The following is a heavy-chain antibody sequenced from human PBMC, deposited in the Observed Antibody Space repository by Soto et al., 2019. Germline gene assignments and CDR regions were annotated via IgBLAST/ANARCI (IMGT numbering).Heavy chain of an antibody. CDR1: GFTFSDYA. J-gene: IGHJ4*02. Sequence: VQLVESGGGVVQPGRSLRLSCAASGFTFSDYAMHWVRQAPGNGLGWVAVVSHDGRNTHYADSVKGRFTISRDSYKNTVSLEMTSLRAEEKAVYYCAKGGRQWLVTSDFNYWGQGALVTVSS. CDR2: VSHDGRNT. V-gene: IGHV3-30*18. D-gene: IGHD6-19*01. CDR3: AKGGRQWLVTSDFNY.